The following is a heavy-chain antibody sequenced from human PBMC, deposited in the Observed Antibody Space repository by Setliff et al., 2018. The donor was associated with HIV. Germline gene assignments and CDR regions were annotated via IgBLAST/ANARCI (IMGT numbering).Heavy chain of an antibody. D-gene: IGHD3-3*01. CDR3: VSGPLSGYGYYFDY. V-gene: IGHV4-38-2*01. CDR2: FYHSGST. Sequence: SETLSLTCAVSGYSVSSGYYWGWIRQPPGKGLEWIGSFYHSGSTFYNPSLKSRVTISLDTSKNQFSLKLRSVTAADTAVYYCVSGPLSGYGYYFDYWGPGALVTVSS. CDR1: GYSVSSGYY. J-gene: IGHJ4*02.